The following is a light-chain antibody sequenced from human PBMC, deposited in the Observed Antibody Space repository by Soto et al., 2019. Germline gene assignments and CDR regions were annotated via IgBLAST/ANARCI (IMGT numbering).Light chain of an antibody. CDR3: SSYTPSSTPYV. Sequence: QSVLTQPASVSGSPGQSITISCTGTSNDVGGYNFVSWYQQHPGKAPKLIIYDVSYRPSGVSNRFSGSKSGNTASLTISGLQAEDEADYYCSSYTPSSTPYVFGTGTKLTVL. J-gene: IGLJ1*01. V-gene: IGLV2-14*01. CDR2: DVS. CDR1: SNDVGGYNF.